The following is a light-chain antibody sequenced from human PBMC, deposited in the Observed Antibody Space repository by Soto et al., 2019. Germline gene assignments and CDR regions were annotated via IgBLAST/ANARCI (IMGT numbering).Light chain of an antibody. Sequence: QSVLTQPASVSGSPGQSITISCSGTSSDVGGYTYVSWYQQHPGKAPKLIIYEVTYRPSGVSHRFSASKSGNTASLTISGLQAEDEADYYCISYTGSSTSYVFGTGTKVTVL. CDR1: SSDVGGYTY. J-gene: IGLJ1*01. CDR3: ISYTGSSTSYV. CDR2: EVT. V-gene: IGLV2-14*01.